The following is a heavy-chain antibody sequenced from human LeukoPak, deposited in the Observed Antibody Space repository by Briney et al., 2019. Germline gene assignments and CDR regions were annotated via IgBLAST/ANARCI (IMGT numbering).Heavy chain of an antibody. Sequence: SQTLSLTCAISGDSVSTNSAAWNWIRQSPSRGLEWLGGTYYRSNWYNDYAVSVKSRITIIPDTSKNQFSLQLNSVTPEDTAVYYCARGGKPYGSGSYYNFDYWGQGTLVTVSS. J-gene: IGHJ4*02. CDR1: GDSVSTNSAA. CDR3: ARGGKPYGSGSYYNFDY. CDR2: TYYRSNWYN. D-gene: IGHD3-10*01. V-gene: IGHV6-1*01.